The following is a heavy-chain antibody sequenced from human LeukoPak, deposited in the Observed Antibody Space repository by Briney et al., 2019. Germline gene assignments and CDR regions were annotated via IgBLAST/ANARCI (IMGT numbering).Heavy chain of an antibody. CDR2: INHSGST. CDR3: ARVYVKYYYDSSGYRYFDY. J-gene: IGHJ4*02. Sequence: KPSETLSLTCAVYGGSFSGYYWSWIRQPPGKGLEWIGEINHSGSTNYNPSLKSRVTISVDTSKNQFSLKLSSVTAADTAVYYCARVYVKYYYDSSGYRYFDYWGQGTLVTVSS. V-gene: IGHV4-34*01. D-gene: IGHD3-22*01. CDR1: GGSFSGYY.